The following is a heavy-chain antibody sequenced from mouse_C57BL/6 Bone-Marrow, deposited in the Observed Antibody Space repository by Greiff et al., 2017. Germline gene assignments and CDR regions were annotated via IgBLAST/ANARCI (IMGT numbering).Heavy chain of an antibody. CDR2: INYDGSST. Sequence: EVKLMESEGGLVQPGSSMKLSCTASGFTFSDYYMAWVRQVPEKGLEWVANINYDGSSTYYLDSLKSRFIISRDNAKNILYLQMSSLKSEDTATYYCARGRDTLDYWGQGTTLTVSS. V-gene: IGHV5-16*01. J-gene: IGHJ2*01. CDR1: GFTFSDYY. CDR3: ARGRDTLDY. D-gene: IGHD5-1-1*01.